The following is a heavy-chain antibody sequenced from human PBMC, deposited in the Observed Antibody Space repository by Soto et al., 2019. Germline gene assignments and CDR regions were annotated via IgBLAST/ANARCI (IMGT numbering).Heavy chain of an antibody. CDR3: ARDQNTAMVTSYYYYGMDV. J-gene: IGHJ6*02. D-gene: IGHD5-18*01. Sequence: GAPGKVPSEACCYTFTNTGIKLGRPAPGQRVEWMGWISAYNGNTNYAQKLQGRVTMTTDTSTSTAYMELRSLRSDDTAVYYCARDQNTAMVTSYYYYGMDVWGQGTTVTVSS. CDR2: ISAYNGNT. V-gene: IGHV1-18*01. CDR1: CYTFTNTG.